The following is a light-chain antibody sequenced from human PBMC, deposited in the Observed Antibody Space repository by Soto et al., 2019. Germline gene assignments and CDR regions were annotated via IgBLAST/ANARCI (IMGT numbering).Light chain of an antibody. CDR2: GAS. V-gene: IGKV3D-20*02. CDR3: QQRDTWPIT. J-gene: IGKJ5*01. Sequence: IVLTQSPGTLSLSPGDRATLSCRASQSISSSYLGWYQQKPGQAPRLLIYGASNRATGIPDRFSGSGSGTDFTLTISSLEPEDFAVYYCQQRDTWPITFGQGTRLEIK. CDR1: QSISSSY.